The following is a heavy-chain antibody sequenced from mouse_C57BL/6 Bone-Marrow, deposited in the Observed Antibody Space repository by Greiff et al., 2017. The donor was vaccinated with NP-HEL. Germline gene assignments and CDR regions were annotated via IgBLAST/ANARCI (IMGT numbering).Heavy chain of an antibody. Sequence: QVQLQQPGAGLVKPGASVKLSCKASGYTFTSYWMHWVKQRPGQGLEWIGMIHPNSGSTNYNEKFKSKATLTVDKSSSTAYMQLSSLTSEDSAVYYCASIFTGGYFDVWGTGTTVTVSS. J-gene: IGHJ1*03. CDR2: IHPNSGST. CDR3: ASIFTGGYFDV. CDR1: GYTFTSYW. V-gene: IGHV1-64*01.